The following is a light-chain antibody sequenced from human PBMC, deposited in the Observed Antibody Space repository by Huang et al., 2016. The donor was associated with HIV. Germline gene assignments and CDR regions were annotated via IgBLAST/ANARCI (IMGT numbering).Light chain of an antibody. J-gene: IGKJ3*01. CDR1: QNISYY. CDR3: QQSYSLPLS. CDR2: AAS. V-gene: IGKV1-39*01. Sequence: DIQMTQSPPSLSASVGSRVALTCRASQNISYYLHWYQEKSRTAPNLLLYAASRLVSGVPSRFSGVGSGSNFTLTITNLQPEEIGTYYCQQSYSLPLSFGPGTTVNVK.